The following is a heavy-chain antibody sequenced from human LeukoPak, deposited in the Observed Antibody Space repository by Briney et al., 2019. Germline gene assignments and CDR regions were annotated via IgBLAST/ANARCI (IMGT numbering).Heavy chain of an antibody. CDR2: ISGSGGST. Sequence: GGPLRLSCAASGFTFSSYAMSWVRQAPGKGLEWVSAISGSGGSTYYADSVKGRFTISRDNSKNTLYLQMNSLRAEDTAVYYCAKTRSGSYYFDYWGQGTLVTVSS. V-gene: IGHV3-23*01. J-gene: IGHJ4*02. CDR3: AKTRSGSYYFDY. D-gene: IGHD1-26*01. CDR1: GFTFSSYA.